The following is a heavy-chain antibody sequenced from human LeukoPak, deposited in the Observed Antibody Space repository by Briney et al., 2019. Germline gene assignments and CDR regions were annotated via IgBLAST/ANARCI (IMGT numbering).Heavy chain of an antibody. CDR2: ISYDGSNK. J-gene: IGHJ4*02. V-gene: IGHV3-30*18. Sequence: PGGSLRLSCAASGFTFSGYGMHWVRQAPGKGLEWVAVISYDGSNKYYADSVKGRFTISRDNSKNTLYLQMNSLRAEDTAVYYCAKDRGGYSYGYGAVVDYWGQGTLVTVSS. CDR3: AKDRGGYSYGYGAVVDY. CDR1: GFTFSGYG. D-gene: IGHD5-18*01.